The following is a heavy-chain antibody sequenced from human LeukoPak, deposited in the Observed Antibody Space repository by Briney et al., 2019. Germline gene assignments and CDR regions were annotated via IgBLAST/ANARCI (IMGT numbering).Heavy chain of an antibody. V-gene: IGHV4-39*07. D-gene: IGHD5-12*01. CDR1: GGSISGSAYF. CDR3: ARGRYSGYVHLDFDY. Sequence: SETLSLTCSVSGGSISGSAYFWGWVRQPPGKGLEWIGRIYYSGSTNYNPSLKSRVTMSVDTSKNQFSLKLSSVTAADTAVYYCARGRYSGYVHLDFDYWGQGTLVTVSS. J-gene: IGHJ4*02. CDR2: IYYSGST.